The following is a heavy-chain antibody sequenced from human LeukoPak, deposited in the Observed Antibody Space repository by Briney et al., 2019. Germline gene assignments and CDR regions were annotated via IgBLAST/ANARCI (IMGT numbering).Heavy chain of an antibody. CDR2: IRGSGGST. CDR3: AREDSIAAANWFDP. CDR1: GFTFSTYV. V-gene: IGHV3-23*01. J-gene: IGHJ5*02. Sequence: GGSLRLSCAASGFTFSTYVMSWVRQAPEKGVEWVSAIRGSGGSTYSADSVKERFTISRDNAKNSLYLQMNRLRAEDTAVYYCAREDSIAAANWFDPWGPGTLVTVSS. D-gene: IGHD6-13*01.